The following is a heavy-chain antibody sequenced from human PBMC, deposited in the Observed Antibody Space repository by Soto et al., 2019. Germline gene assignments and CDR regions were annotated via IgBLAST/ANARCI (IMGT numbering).Heavy chain of an antibody. CDR1: GYSFTNYW. J-gene: IGHJ6*02. CDR2: IYPGDSDT. CDR3: AGGGVRGVITRTRDYYGMDV. Sequence: GESLKISCKGSGYSFTNYWIGWVRQMPGKDLEWIGIIYPGDSDTRYSPSLQGQVTISADKSISTAYLQWSSLKTSDTAMYYCAGGGVRGVITRTRDYYGMDVWGQGTTVTVSS. D-gene: IGHD3-10*01. V-gene: IGHV5-51*01.